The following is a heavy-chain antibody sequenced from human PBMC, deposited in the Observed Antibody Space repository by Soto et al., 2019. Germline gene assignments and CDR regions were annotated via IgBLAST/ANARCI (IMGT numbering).Heavy chain of an antibody. CDR1: GFTFSSYG. V-gene: IGHV3-30*18. D-gene: IGHD2-2*01. J-gene: IGHJ3*02. CDR2: ISYDGSNK. Sequence: GGSLRLSCAASGFTFSSYGMHWVRQAPGKGLEWVAVISYDGSNKYYADSVKGRFTISRDNSKNTLYLQMNSLRAEDTAVYYCAKGGVVVVPAAILDAFDIWGQGTMVTVSS. CDR3: AKGGVVVVPAAILDAFDI.